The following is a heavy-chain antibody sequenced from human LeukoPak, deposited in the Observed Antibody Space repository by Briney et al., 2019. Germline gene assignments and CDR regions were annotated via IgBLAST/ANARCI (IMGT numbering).Heavy chain of an antibody. J-gene: IGHJ3*02. CDR3: ASGGGATRSGYAFDM. CDR2: ISSSSSYI. CDR1: GFTFSSYS. Sequence: PGGSLRLSCAASGFTFSSYSMNWVRQAPGKGLEWVSSISSSSSYIYYADSVKGRFTISRDNAKNSLYLQMNSLRVDDTAVYYCASGGGATRSGYAFDMWGQGTLVTVSS. D-gene: IGHD1-26*01. V-gene: IGHV3-21*01.